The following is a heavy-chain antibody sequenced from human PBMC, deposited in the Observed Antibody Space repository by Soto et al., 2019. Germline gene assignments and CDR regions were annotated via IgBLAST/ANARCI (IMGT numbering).Heavy chain of an antibody. CDR2: ISGSGGST. CDR1: GFTFSSYA. V-gene: IGHV3-23*01. J-gene: IGHJ3*02. D-gene: IGHD6-13*01. Sequence: GGSLRLSCAASGFTFSSYAMSWVRQAPGKGLEWVSAISGSGGSTYYADSVKGLFTMSRDNSKNTLYLQMNSLRAEDTAVYYCAKDLVYRSSWYRSDAFDIWGQGTMGTVSS. CDR3: AKDLVYRSSWYRSDAFDI.